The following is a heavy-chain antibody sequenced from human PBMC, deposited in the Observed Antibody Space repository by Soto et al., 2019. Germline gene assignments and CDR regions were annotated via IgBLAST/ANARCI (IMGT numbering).Heavy chain of an antibody. Sequence: DVQLVESGGGLVQPGTSLRLSCAASGFTFDDYAMHWVRQVPGKGLEWVSGLSWNSGTIDYADSVKGRFTISRDNAKNSLHLQMNSLKPEDTAFYYCAKAESNGWYYSLDYWGQGTLVTVSS. J-gene: IGHJ4*02. D-gene: IGHD6-19*01. CDR3: AKAESNGWYYSLDY. V-gene: IGHV3-9*01. CDR2: LSWNSGTI. CDR1: GFTFDDYA.